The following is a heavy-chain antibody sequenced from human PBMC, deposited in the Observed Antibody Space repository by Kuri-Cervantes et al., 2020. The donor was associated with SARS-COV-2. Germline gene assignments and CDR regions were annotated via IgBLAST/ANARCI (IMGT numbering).Heavy chain of an antibody. V-gene: IGHV5-51*01. Sequence: GESLKISCKGSGYSFTSYWIGWVRQMPGKGLEWMGIIYPGDSDTRYSPSFQGQDTISADKSISTAYLQWSSLKASDTAMYYCARGYCSGGSCYSEDYFDYWGQGTLVTVSS. CDR1: GYSFTSYW. D-gene: IGHD2-15*01. J-gene: IGHJ4*02. CDR3: ARGYCSGGSCYSEDYFDY. CDR2: IYPGDSDT.